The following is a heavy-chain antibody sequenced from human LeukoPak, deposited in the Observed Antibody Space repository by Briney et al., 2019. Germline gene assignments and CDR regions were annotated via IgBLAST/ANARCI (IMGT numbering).Heavy chain of an antibody. CDR3: AGEVTILGGGTDVP. CDR2: FDPEDGET. V-gene: IGHV1-24*01. Sequence: ASVKVSCKVSGYTLTELSMHWVRQAPGEGLEWMGGFDPEDGETIYAQKFQGRVTMTEDTSTDTAYMELSSLRSEDTAVYYCAGEVTILGGGTDVPWGQGALVTVSS. D-gene: IGHD3-16*01. CDR1: GYTLTELS. J-gene: IGHJ5*02.